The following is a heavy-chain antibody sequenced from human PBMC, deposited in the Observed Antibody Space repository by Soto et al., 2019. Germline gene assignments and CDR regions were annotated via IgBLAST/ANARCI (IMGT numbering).Heavy chain of an antibody. V-gene: IGHV1-46*01. D-gene: IGHD3-22*01. CDR1: GYTFTSYY. Sequence: ASVKVSCKASGYTFTSYYIHWVRQAPGQGLEWMGIINPYGGAATYAEKFQGRVTMTRDTSTSTVYMELSSLRSEDTAVYYCARDRRYYDSSGYYRVWFDPWGQGTLVTVSS. CDR2: INPYGGAA. CDR3: ARDRRYYDSSGYYRVWFDP. J-gene: IGHJ5*02.